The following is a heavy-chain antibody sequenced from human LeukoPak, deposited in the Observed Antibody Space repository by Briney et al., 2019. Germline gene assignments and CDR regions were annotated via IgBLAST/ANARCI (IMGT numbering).Heavy chain of an antibody. J-gene: IGHJ4*02. CDR2: IWYDGSNK. Sequence: PGRSLRLSCAASGFTFSGNGMHWVRQAPGKGLEWVAVIWYDGSNKYYADSVKGRFTISRDNSKNTLSLQMNSLRADDTGVYYCARWGPSKTFDYWGQGTLVTVSS. CDR1: GFTFSGNG. D-gene: IGHD2-2*01. V-gene: IGHV3-33*01. CDR3: ARWGPSKTFDY.